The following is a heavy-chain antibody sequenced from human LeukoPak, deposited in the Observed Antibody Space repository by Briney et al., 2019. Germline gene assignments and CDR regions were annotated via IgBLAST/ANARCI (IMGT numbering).Heavy chain of an antibody. CDR1: GYTFTGYY. V-gene: IGHV1-2*02. J-gene: IGHJ3*02. CDR3: ARRSTLGYYDSSGPDAFDI. D-gene: IGHD3-22*01. CDR2: INPNSGGT. Sequence: ASVKVSCKASGYTFTGYYMHWVRQAPGQGLEWMGWINPNSGGTNYAQKFQGRVTMTRDTSISTAYMELSRLRSDDTAVYYCARRSTLGYYDSSGPDAFDIWGQGTMVTVSS.